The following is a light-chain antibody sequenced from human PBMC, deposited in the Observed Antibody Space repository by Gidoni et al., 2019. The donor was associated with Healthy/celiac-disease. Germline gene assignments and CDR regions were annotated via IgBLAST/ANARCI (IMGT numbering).Light chain of an antibody. Sequence: DIVMTQSPDSLAVSLGERAPINCKSSQSVLYSSNNNNYLAWYQQKPGQPPKLLIYWASTRESGVPDRFSGSGSGTDFTLTISSLQAEDVAVYYCQQYYSTPQTFGQGTKLEIK. J-gene: IGKJ2*01. CDR1: QSVLYSSNNNNY. V-gene: IGKV4-1*01. CDR3: QQYYSTPQT. CDR2: WAS.